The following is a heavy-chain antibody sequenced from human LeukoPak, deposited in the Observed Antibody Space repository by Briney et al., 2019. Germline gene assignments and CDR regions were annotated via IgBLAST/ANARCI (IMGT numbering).Heavy chain of an antibody. CDR1: GFTFDDYA. CDR3: AKDKGPHAYYFDY. CDR2: IGWDGGST. V-gene: IGHV3-43D*04. Sequence: GGSLRLSCAASGFTFDDYAMHWVRQAPGKGLEWVSLIGWDGGSTYYADSVKGRFTISRDNSKNSLYLQMNSLRAEDTALYYCAKDKGPHAYYFDYWGQGTLVTVSS. J-gene: IGHJ4*02.